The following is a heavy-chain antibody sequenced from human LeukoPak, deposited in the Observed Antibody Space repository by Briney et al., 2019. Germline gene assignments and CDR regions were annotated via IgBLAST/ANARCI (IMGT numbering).Heavy chain of an antibody. CDR1: GFTFSTYW. V-gene: IGHV3-7*03. Sequence: PGGSLRLSCAASGFTFSTYWMSWVRQAPGKGLEWVANIKQDGSEKYYVDSVKGRFTISRDNAKNSLYLQMNSLRAEDTAVYYCATRSSSWYVDSYYFDYWGQGTLVTVSS. J-gene: IGHJ4*02. D-gene: IGHD6-13*01. CDR3: ATRSSSWYVDSYYFDY. CDR2: IKQDGSEK.